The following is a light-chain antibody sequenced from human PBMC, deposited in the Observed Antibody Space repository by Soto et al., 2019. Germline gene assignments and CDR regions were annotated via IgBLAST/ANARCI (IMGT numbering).Light chain of an antibody. V-gene: IGKV1-8*01. CDR2: DAS. J-gene: IGKJ1*01. CDR3: QQYETFSGA. CDR1: QGISNY. Sequence: AIRMTQSPSSLSASPGDRVTITWRASQGISNYLAWYQQKPGEAPKLLIYDASALPRGVPSRFSGSGSETKFTLTIASLQPDDFATYYCQQYETFSGAFGPGTKVDIK.